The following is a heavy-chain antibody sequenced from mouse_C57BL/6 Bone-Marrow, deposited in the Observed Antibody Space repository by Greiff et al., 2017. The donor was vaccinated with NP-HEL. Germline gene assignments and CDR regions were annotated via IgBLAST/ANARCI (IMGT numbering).Heavy chain of an antibody. V-gene: IGHV1-81*01. CDR2: IYPRSGNT. CDR1: GYTFTSYG. CDR3: ARSGHYYGSSYDYFDY. D-gene: IGHD1-1*01. Sequence: QVQLQQSGAELARPGASVKLSCKASGYTFTSYGLSWVKQRTGPGLEWIGEIYPRSGNTYYTEKFKGKATLTADKSSSPAYLELRSLTSEDSAVYVCARSGHYYGSSYDYFDYWGQGTTLTVSS. J-gene: IGHJ2*01.